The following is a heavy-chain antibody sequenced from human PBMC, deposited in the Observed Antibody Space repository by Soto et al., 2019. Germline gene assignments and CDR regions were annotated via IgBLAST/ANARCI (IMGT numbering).Heavy chain of an antibody. CDR1: GSTFYIYA. J-gene: IGHJ4*02. D-gene: IGHD1-26*01. CDR2: IASNGAT. CDR3: AKDRGDAGRYYRGGL. Sequence: EVQLVESGGGLVQPGGSLRLSCATSGSTFYIYAMNWVRQAPGKGLEWIAHIASNGATDYADSVKGRFTISRDNAENSVFLQMSSLRVDDTAIYYCAKDRGDAGRYYRGGLGGQGTLVTVSS. V-gene: IGHV3-48*01.